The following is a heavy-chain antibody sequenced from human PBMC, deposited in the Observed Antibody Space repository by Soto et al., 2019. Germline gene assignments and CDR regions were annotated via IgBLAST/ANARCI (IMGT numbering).Heavy chain of an antibody. CDR3: ARAGGSYSPLYYFDY. CDR2: INPNSGGT. Sequence: ASVKVSCKATGYTFTCYYMHWVRQAPGQGLEWMGWINPNSGGTNYAQKFQGRVTMTRDTSISTAYMELSRLRSDDTAVYYCARAGGSYSPLYYFDYWGQGTLVTVSS. J-gene: IGHJ4*02. CDR1: GYTFTCYY. V-gene: IGHV1-2*02. D-gene: IGHD1-26*01.